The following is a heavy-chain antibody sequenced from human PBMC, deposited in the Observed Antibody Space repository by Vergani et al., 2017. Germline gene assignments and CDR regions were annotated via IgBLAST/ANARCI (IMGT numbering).Heavy chain of an antibody. CDR2: IDRNYGVK. V-gene: IGHV3-20*04. D-gene: IGHD3-16*01. CDR1: GFTFDDYG. CDR3: VKDNDYDADGPFDL. Sequence: EVQLVESGGGLVQPGGSLRLSCAASGFTFDDYGMSWVRQVSGRGLEWVSGIDRNYGVKNGNSFEGRFSISRDNAKKAVFLQMNNLRHEDTALYFCVKDNDYDADGPFDLWGRGTLVTVSS. J-gene: IGHJ2*01.